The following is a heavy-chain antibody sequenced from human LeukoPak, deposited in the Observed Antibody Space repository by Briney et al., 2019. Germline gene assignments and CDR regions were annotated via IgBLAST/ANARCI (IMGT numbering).Heavy chain of an antibody. J-gene: IGHJ4*02. CDR2: ICYSGTT. CDR3: ARDGEMATIENYFEY. V-gene: IGHV4-39*07. CDR1: GGSISSSSYY. Sequence: SETLSLTCTVSGGSISSSSYYWGWIRQPPGKGLEWIGSICYSGTTHYNPSLKSRVTISVDTTKNQFSLKLSSVTAADTAVYFCARDGEMATIENYFEYWGQGTLVTVSS. D-gene: IGHD5-24*01.